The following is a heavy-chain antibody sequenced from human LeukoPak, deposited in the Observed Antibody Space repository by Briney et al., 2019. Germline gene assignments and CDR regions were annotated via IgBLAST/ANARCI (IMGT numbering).Heavy chain of an antibody. V-gene: IGHV1-69*04. J-gene: IGHJ4*02. CDR3: AALADLWFGEPNYFDY. D-gene: IGHD3-10*01. CDR1: GGTFSSYA. Sequence: GASVKVSCKASGGTFSSYAISWVRQAPGQGLEWMGRIIPIFGIANYAQKFQGRVTITADKSTSTAYMELSSLRSEDTAVYYCAALADLWFGEPNYFDYWGQGTLVTVSS. CDR2: IIPIFGIA.